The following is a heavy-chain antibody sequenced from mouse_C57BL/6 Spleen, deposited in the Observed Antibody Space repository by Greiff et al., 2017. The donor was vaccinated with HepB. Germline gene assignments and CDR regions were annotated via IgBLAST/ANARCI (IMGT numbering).Heavy chain of an antibody. CDR3: ARPPSYGSSPYFDY. V-gene: IGHV5-17*01. CDR1: GFTFSDYG. D-gene: IGHD1-1*01. CDR2: ISSGSSTI. J-gene: IGHJ2*01. Sequence: EVMLVESGGGLVKPGGSLKLSCAASGFTFSDYGMHWVRQAPEKGLEWVAYISSGSSTIYYADTVKGRFTISTDNAKNTLFLQMTSLRSEDTAMYYCARPPSYGSSPYFDYWGQGTTLTVSS.